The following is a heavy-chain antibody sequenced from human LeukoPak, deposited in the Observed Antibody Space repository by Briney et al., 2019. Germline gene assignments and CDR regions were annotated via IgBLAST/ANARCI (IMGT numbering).Heavy chain of an antibody. Sequence: SETLSLTCTVSGDSIRTYYWSWIRQPPGKGLEWIGYIYYSGSTNYNPSLKSRVTISLDTSKNQFSLNLSSVTAADTSVYYCATYRSDIRIPDLYYFDYWGQGTLVTVSS. J-gene: IGHJ4*02. CDR1: GDSIRTYY. CDR2: IYYSGST. V-gene: IGHV4-59*01. CDR3: ATYRSDIRIPDLYYFDY. D-gene: IGHD2-21*01.